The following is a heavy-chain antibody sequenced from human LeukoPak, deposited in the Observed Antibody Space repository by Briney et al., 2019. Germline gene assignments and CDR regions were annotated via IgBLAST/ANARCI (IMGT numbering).Heavy chain of an antibody. V-gene: IGHV3-53*01. CDR3: ARDQGPTRVYYFDY. J-gene: IGHJ4*02. D-gene: IGHD1-1*01. CDR2: IYSGGST. CDR1: GFTVSSNY. Sequence: GGSLRLSCAASGFTVSSNYMSWVRQAPGKGLEWVSVIYSGGSTYYADSVKGRFTISRDNSKNTLYLQMNSLRAEDTAVYYCARDQGPTRVYYFDYWGQGTLVTVSS.